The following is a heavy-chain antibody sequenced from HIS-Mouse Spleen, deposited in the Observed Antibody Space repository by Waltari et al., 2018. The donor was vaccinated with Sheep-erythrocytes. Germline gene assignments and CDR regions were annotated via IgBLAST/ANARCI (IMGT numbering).Heavy chain of an antibody. Sequence: QLQLQESGPGLVKPSETLSLTCTVSGGSISSSSYYWGWIRQPPGKGLEWIGSTYYRGSTYYNPSLKRRVTISVDTSKNQFSLKLSSVTAADTAVYYCARDEGTYYDFWSGYPPSYYFDYWGQGTLVTVSS. D-gene: IGHD3-3*01. CDR3: ARDEGTYYDFWSGYPPSYYFDY. CDR1: GGSISSSSYY. J-gene: IGHJ4*02. CDR2: TYYRGST. V-gene: IGHV4-39*07.